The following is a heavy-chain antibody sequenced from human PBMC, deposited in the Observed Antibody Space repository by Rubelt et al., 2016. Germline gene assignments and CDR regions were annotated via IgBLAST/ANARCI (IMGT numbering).Heavy chain of an antibody. V-gene: IGHV4-39*01. CDR1: GGSISSSSYY. CDR3: ARLLRSYWYFDL. Sequence: QLQLQESGPGLVKPSETLSLTCTVSGGSISSSSYYWGWIRQPPGKGLEWIGSIYYSGGTYYNPSLKSRVTISVDTSKNQFSLKLSSVTAEDTAGHYCARLLRSYWYFDLWGRGTLVTVSS. CDR2: IYYSGGT. J-gene: IGHJ2*01.